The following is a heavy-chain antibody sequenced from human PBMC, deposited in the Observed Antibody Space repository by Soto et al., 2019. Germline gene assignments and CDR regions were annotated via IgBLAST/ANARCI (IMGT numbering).Heavy chain of an antibody. J-gene: IGHJ4*02. Sequence: GGSLRLSCAASGFTFSSYWMSWVRQAPGKGLEWVANIKQDGSEKYYVDSVKGRFTISRDNAKNSRYLQMNSLRAEDTAVYYCARGRFVVVPAAIDYFDYWGQGTLVTVSS. CDR3: ARGRFVVVPAAIDYFDY. CDR2: IKQDGSEK. V-gene: IGHV3-7*01. D-gene: IGHD2-2*02. CDR1: GFTFSSYW.